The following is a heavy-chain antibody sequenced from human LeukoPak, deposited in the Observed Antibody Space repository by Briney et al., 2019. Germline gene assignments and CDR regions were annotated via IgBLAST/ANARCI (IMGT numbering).Heavy chain of an antibody. D-gene: IGHD6-13*01. J-gene: IGHJ4*02. CDR1: GFTFRNYA. CDR3: AKCCGSWPFDY. CDR2: ITGGGEST. V-gene: IGHV3-23*01. Sequence: GGSLRLSCAASGFTFRNYAMSWVRQAPGKGLEWVSAITGGGESTYYADSVKGRFTISRDKSKNTLYLQMNSLRAEDTAVYYCAKCCGSWPFDYWGQGTLVTVSS.